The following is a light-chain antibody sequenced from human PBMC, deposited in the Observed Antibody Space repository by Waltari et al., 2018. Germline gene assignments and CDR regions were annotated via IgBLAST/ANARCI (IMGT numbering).Light chain of an antibody. V-gene: IGLV3-1*01. CDR2: KDT. Sequence: YELTQPPSVSVSPGQTANITCSGHDLEHQYVCWYQQKPGQSPVMLIFKDTKRPSGIPERFSGSNSGNTATLTISETQAMDEADYYCQAWDGSVVFGGGTKLTVL. J-gene: IGLJ2*01. CDR1: DLEHQY. CDR3: QAWDGSVV.